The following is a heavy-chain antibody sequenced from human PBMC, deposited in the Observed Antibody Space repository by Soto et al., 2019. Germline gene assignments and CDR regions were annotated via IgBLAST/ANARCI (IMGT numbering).Heavy chain of an antibody. CDR1: GYTFTSYY. CDR2: MNPNSGNT. V-gene: IGHV1-8*01. D-gene: IGHD3-10*01. J-gene: IGHJ6*03. Sequence: ASVKVSCKASGYTFTSYYINWVRQATGQGLEWMGWMNPNSGNTGYAQKFQGRVTMTRNTSISTAYMELSSLRSEDTAVYYCARRGALKAYYYYYMDVWGKGTTVTVSS. CDR3: ARRGALKAYYYYYMDV.